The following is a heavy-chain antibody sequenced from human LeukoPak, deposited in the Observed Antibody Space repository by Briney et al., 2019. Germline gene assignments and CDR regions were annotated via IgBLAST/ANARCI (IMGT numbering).Heavy chain of an antibody. CDR3: ARGDWELLTHIDY. Sequence: GGSLRLSCAASGFIVSKSYMSWVRQAPGKGLEWVSVIYSGGSTYYADSVKGRFTISRDNSKNTLYLQMNSLRAEDTAVYYCARGDWELLTHIDYWGQGILVTVSS. CDR1: GFIVSKSY. CDR2: IYSGGST. J-gene: IGHJ4*02. D-gene: IGHD1-26*01. V-gene: IGHV3-53*01.